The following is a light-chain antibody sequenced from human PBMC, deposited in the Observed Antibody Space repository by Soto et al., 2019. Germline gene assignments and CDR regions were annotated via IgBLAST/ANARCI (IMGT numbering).Light chain of an antibody. CDR2: EVS. CDR1: SSDVGAYNY. V-gene: IGLV2-8*01. Sequence: SALTQPPSASGSPGQSVTISCTGTSSDVGAYNYVSWYQQHPGKAPKVMIYEVSKRPSGVPDRFSGSKSGNTASLTVSGLQAEDEADYYCTSYAGINNLGVFGTGTKVTVL. J-gene: IGLJ1*01. CDR3: TSYAGINNLGV.